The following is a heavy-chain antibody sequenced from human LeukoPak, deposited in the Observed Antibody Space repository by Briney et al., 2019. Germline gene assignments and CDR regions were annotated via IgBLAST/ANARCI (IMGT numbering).Heavy chain of an antibody. J-gene: IGHJ4*02. CDR2: IWYDGSNK. CDR3: AREIRIVFPYPTLGGPFDY. D-gene: IGHD3-22*01. V-gene: IGHV3-33*01. CDR1: GLPFSSYG. Sequence: PGGSLRLSFAASGLPFSSYGMHWGRPAPGKGLEWVAVIWYDGSNKYYADSVKGRFTISRDNSKNTLYLQMNSLRAEDTAVYYCAREIRIVFPYPTLGGPFDYWGQGTLVTVSS.